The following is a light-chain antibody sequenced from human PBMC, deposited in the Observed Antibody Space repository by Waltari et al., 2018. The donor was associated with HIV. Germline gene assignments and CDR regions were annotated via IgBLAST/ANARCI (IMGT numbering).Light chain of an antibody. J-gene: IGKJ4*01. Sequence: EIVLTQSPATLPLSPGEGATLSCRASQNIDFSLAWDQQRPGQAPRLLIYDASNRATGIPARFSGSGSGTDFTLTISSLEPEDFAVYYCQQRSAWPFTFGGGTRVEI. CDR1: QNIDFS. CDR3: QQRSAWPFT. V-gene: IGKV3-11*01. CDR2: DAS.